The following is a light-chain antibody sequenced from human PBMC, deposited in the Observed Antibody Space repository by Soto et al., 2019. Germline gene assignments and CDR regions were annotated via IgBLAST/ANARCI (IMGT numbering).Light chain of an antibody. CDR2: GNS. J-gene: IGLJ2*01. Sequence: QSVLTQPPSVSGAPGQRVTISCTGSSSNIGAGYDVHWYQQLPGTAPKLLIYGNSSRPSGVPDRFSGSKSGTSASLAITGLQAEDEADYYCQSSDSSLSVVFGGGTKVTVL. CDR1: SSNIGAGYD. V-gene: IGLV1-40*01. CDR3: QSSDSSLSVV.